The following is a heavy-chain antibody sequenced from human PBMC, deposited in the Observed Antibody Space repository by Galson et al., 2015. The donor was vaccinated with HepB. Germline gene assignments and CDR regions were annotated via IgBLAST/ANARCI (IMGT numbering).Heavy chain of an antibody. CDR2: IIPILGIA. V-gene: IGHV1-69*04. CDR1: GGTFSSYA. CDR3: ARDPAPCGWCMHLIGSAFDI. D-gene: IGHD2-8*01. J-gene: IGHJ3*02. Sequence: SVKVSCKASGGTFSSYAISWVRQAPGQGLEWMGRIIPILGIANYAQKFQGRVTITADKSTSTAYMELSSLRSEDTAVYYCARDPAPCGWCMHLIGSAFDIWGQGTMVTVSS.